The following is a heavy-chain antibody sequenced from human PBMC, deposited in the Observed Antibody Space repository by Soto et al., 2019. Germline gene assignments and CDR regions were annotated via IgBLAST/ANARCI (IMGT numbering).Heavy chain of an antibody. V-gene: IGHV3-30-3*01. D-gene: IGHD2-8*01. Sequence: PGGSLRLSCAASGFTFSNYAMHWVRQAPGKGLEWVAVIAYDENNKDYAGSVKGRFTISRDNSKNTLYLQMNSLRVEDTAIYYCARDNNADYWGQGTLVTVSS. CDR3: ARDNNADY. CDR1: GFTFSNYA. J-gene: IGHJ4*02. CDR2: IAYDENNK.